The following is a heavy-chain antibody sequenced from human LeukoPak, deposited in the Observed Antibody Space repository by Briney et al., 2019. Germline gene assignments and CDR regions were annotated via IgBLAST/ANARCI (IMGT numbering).Heavy chain of an antibody. CDR1: GGSFSGYY. V-gene: IGHV4-34*01. CDR3: ARGKAVAGPDH. J-gene: IGHJ4*02. Sequence: SETLSLTCAVYGGSFSGYYWSWIRQPPGKGLEWIGEINHSGSTNYNPSLKSRVTISVDTSKNQFSLKLSSVTAADTAVYYCARGKAVAGPDHWGQGTLVTVSS. CDR2: INHSGST. D-gene: IGHD6-19*01.